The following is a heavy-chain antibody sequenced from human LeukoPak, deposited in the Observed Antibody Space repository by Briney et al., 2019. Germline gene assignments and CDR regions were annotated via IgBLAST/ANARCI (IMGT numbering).Heavy chain of an antibody. V-gene: IGHV4-38-2*02. CDR2: IYHSGST. J-gene: IGHJ5*02. CDR1: GYSIRSGYF. Sequence: PSETLSLTCTVSGYSIRSGYFWGWIRQPPGKGLEWIGEIYHSGSTNYNPSLKSRVTISVDKSKNQFSLKLSSVTAADTAVYYCARSPDLYGDYSRWFDPWGQGTLVTVSS. D-gene: IGHD4-17*01. CDR3: ARSPDLYGDYSRWFDP.